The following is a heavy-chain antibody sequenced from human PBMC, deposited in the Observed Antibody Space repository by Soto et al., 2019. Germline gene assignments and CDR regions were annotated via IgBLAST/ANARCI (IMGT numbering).Heavy chain of an antibody. V-gene: IGHV3-53*05. CDR1: GFTVSSNY. D-gene: IGHD1-1*01. J-gene: IGHJ6*02. CDR2: IYSGGST. CDR3: ARVLSGSYKPKYYYYGMDV. Sequence: GGSLRLSCAASGFTVSSNYMSWVRQAPGKGLEWVSVIYSGGSTHYADSVKGRFTISRDNSKNTLYLQMNSLRAEDTAVYYCARVLSGSYKPKYYYYGMDVWGQGTTVTVSS.